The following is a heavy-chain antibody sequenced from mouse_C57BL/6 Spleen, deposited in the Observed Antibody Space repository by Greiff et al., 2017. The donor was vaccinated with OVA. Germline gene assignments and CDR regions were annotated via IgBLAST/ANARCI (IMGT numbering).Heavy chain of an antibody. J-gene: IGHJ2*01. Sequence: QVHVKQSGAELVRPGASVTLSCKASGYTFTDYEMHWVKQTPVHGLEWIGAIDPETGGTAYNQKFKGKAILTADKSSSTAYMELRSLTSEDSAVYYCTRKGNYYYGSSYHVDDWGQGTTLTVSS. D-gene: IGHD1-1*01. CDR3: TRKGNYYYGSSYHVDD. V-gene: IGHV1-15*01. CDR1: GYTFTDYE. CDR2: IDPETGGT.